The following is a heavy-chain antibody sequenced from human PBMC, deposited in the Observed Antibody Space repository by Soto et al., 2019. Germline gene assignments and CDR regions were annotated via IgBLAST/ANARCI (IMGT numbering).Heavy chain of an antibody. V-gene: IGHV3-7*01. J-gene: IGHJ3*02. CDR3: VRDSALYFDWSYDAFDI. CDR1: GFTFSSYW. Sequence: GGSLRLSCAASGFTFSSYWMYWVRQAPGKGLEWVANIKQDGGERYYVDSVKGRFTISRDNAKNSLYLQMNSLRAEDTAVYYCVRDSALYFDWSYDAFDIWGQGTMVTVSS. CDR2: IKQDGGER. D-gene: IGHD3-9*01.